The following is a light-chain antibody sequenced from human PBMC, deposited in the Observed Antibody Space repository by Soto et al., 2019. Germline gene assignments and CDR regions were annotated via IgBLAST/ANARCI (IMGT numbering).Light chain of an antibody. CDR3: QQYNSYWT. CDR1: QSISSW. CDR2: KAS. Sequence: DIQMTQSPSTLSASVGDRVTITCRASQSISSWLAWYQQKPGKAPKLLIYKASSLESGVPSRFSGSGSGTEFTITISSLQPDDFATYYCQQYNSYWTFGQGTKVDSK. V-gene: IGKV1-5*03. J-gene: IGKJ1*01.